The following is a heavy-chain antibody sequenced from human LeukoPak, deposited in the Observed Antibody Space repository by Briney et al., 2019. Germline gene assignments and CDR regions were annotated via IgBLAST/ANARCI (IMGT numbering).Heavy chain of an antibody. D-gene: IGHD2-15*01. Sequence: SDTLSLTCAVYGGSFNNYYWHWIRQPTGKGLEWIGEIDHSGSTNYNPYLKSRVTISLDTSKNQFSLMLRFVTAADTAVYYCARAPYLSGGSWGQGILVAVSS. CDR1: GGSFNNYY. CDR2: IDHSGST. V-gene: IGHV4-34*01. CDR3: ARAPYLSGGS. J-gene: IGHJ3*01.